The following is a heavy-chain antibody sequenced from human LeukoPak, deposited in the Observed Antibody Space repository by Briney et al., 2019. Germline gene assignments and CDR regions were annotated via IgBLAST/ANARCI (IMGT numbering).Heavy chain of an antibody. V-gene: IGHV3-23*01. Sequence: PGGSLRLSCAASGFTFSSYAMSWVRQAPGKGLEWVSAISGSGGSTYYADSVKGRFTISRDNSKNTLYLQMNSLSAEDTAVYYCAKADYDILTGYYNSPYYFDYWGQGTLVTVSS. CDR1: GFTFSSYA. J-gene: IGHJ4*02. D-gene: IGHD3-9*01. CDR2: ISGSGGST. CDR3: AKADYDILTGYYNSPYYFDY.